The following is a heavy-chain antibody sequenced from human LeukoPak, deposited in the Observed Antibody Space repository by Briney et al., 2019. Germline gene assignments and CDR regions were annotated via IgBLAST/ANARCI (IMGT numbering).Heavy chain of an antibody. D-gene: IGHD3-9*01. Sequence: ASVKVSCKASGYTFTSYDINWVRQATGQGLEWMGWMNPNSGNTGYAQKFQGRVTITRNTSISTAYMELSSLRSEDTAVYYCARGARYRTKGYFDYWGQGTLVTVSS. CDR2: MNPNSGNT. J-gene: IGHJ4*02. V-gene: IGHV1-8*03. CDR3: ARGARYRTKGYFDY. CDR1: GYTFTSYD.